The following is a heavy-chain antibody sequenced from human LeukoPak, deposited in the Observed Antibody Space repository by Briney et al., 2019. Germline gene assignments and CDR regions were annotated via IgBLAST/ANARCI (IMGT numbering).Heavy chain of an antibody. CDR2: ISGSNGNT. V-gene: IGHV1-18*01. CDR1: NYPFTRYG. D-gene: IGHD3-3*01. J-gene: IGHJ5*02. Sequence: ASVKVSCKASNYPFTRYGISWVRQAPGQGLEWMGWISGSNGNTNYAQKFQGRVSMTADASTGTAYMELKDTAVYYCAGAGDNDFWSGSDGGDNWFDPWGQGTLVTVSS. CDR3: AGAGDNDFWSGSDGGDNWFDP.